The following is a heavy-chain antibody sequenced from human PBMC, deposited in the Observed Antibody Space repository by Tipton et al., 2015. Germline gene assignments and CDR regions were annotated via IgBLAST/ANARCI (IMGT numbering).Heavy chain of an antibody. J-gene: IGHJ4*02. CDR1: GFIFNNYA. CDR2: ISHSGNT. D-gene: IGHD3-9*01. CDR3: ACQDYDSLTRDYQTVDY. Sequence: LRLSCAASGFIFNNYAMSWVRQAPGKGLEWIGSISHSGNTYYNPSLKSRVTMSRDTSKNQFSLKLTSVTAADTAVYYCACQDYDSLTRDYQTVDYWGQGTLVTVSS. V-gene: IGHV4-38-2*01.